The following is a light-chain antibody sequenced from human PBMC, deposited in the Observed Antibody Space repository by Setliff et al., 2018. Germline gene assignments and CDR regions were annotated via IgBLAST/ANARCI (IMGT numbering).Light chain of an antibody. CDR2: EVS. CDR1: SSDVSGYNY. J-gene: IGLJ1*01. V-gene: IGLV2-8*01. CDR3: SSYEGSNNDV. Sequence: QSVLTQPPSVSGSPGQSVTISCTGTSSDVSGYNYVSWYQQHPGKAPKLMIYEVSKRPSGVPDRFSGSKSGNTASLTVSGLQAEDEADYYCSSYEGSNNDVFGTGTKGTV.